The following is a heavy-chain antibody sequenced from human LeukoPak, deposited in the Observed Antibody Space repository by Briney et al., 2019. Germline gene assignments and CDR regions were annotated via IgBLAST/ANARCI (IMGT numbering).Heavy chain of an antibody. V-gene: IGHV3-23*01. CDR3: AKDVCSSTSCQFDY. Sequence: RGSLRLSCAASGFTFSSYAMSWVRQAPGKGLEWVSAISGSGGSTYYADSVKGRFTISRDNSKNTLYLQMNSLRAEDTAVYYCAKDVCSSTSCQFDYWGQGTLVTASS. CDR1: GFTFSSYA. CDR2: ISGSGGST. D-gene: IGHD2-2*01. J-gene: IGHJ4*02.